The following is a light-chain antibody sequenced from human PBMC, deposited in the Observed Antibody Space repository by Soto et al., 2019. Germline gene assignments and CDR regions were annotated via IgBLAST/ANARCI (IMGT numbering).Light chain of an antibody. CDR3: NSHAGSNNYV. CDR2: DVS. J-gene: IGLJ1*01. V-gene: IGLV2-8*01. CDR1: SSDVGAYNY. Sequence: QSALTQPPSASGSPGQSVTISCTGTSSDVGAYNYVSWYQQHPGKAPKLMIYDVSKRPSGVPDRFSGSKSGNTASLTVSGLQAEDEADYYCNSHAGSNNYVFGTGTKLTVL.